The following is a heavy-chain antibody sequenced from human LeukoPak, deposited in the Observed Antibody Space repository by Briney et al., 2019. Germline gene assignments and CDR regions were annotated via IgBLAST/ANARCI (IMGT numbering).Heavy chain of an antibody. CDR3: ARRSPYSTGWSSYFDY. CDR1: GGSISSTNW. J-gene: IGHJ4*02. Sequence: SETLSLTCAVSGGSISSTNWWSWVRQPPGKGLEWIGEIYRSGTTNYKPSLKSPVTISLDKSRNHFSLKLTSVTAADSAVYYCARRSPYSTGWSSYFDYWGQGALVTVSS. V-gene: IGHV4-4*02. D-gene: IGHD6-19*01. CDR2: IYRSGTT.